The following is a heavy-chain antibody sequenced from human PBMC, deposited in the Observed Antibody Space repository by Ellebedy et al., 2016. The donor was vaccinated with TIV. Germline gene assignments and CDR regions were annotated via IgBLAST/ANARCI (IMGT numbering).Heavy chain of an antibody. CDR1: GFTFSYYA. CDR3: AKFLGASGSYLGVTGMDV. CDR2: ISGSDGTT. J-gene: IGHJ6*02. Sequence: PGGSLRLSCAASGFTFSYYAMGWVRQAPGKGLEWVSVISGSDGTTYDVDAVRGRFTISRDNSKDTLYLEMKSLRVEDTAVYYCAKFLGASGSYLGVTGMDVWGQGTTVTVSS. D-gene: IGHD3-10*01. V-gene: IGHV3-23*01.